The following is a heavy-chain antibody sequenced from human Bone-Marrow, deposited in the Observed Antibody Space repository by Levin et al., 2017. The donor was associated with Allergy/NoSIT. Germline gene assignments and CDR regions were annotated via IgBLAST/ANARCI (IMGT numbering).Heavy chain of an antibody. J-gene: IGHJ4*02. Sequence: SVKVSCKASGGTFNTHAIGWVRQAPGQGLEWMGGIIPIFGTSHYAQKFQGRVTITADTSTSTAYMEVSSLTSEDTAVYYCATGSFGEFFRSALDFWGQGTLVTVSS. CDR1: GGTFNTHA. CDR3: ATGSFGEFFRSALDF. CDR2: IIPIFGTS. V-gene: IGHV1-69*06. D-gene: IGHD3-10*01.